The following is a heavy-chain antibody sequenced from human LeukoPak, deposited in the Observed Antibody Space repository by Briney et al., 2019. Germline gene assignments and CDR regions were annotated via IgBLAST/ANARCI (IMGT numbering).Heavy chain of an antibody. D-gene: IGHD2-21*01. V-gene: IGHV4-39*01. CDR3: ARHVVVMVFDN. Sequence: SETLSLTCTVFGDSIGSSSYYWGWIRQPPGKGLEWIGSIYYSGSTNYNPSLKSRVTMSVGTSKSQFSLKLSSVTAADTAVYYCARHVVVMVFDNWGQGTLVTVSS. CDR1: GDSIGSSSYY. CDR2: IYYSGST. J-gene: IGHJ4*02.